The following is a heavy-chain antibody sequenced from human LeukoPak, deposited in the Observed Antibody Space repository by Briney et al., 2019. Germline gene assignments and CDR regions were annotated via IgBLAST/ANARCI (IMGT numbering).Heavy chain of an antibody. CDR1: GFTFSSYS. D-gene: IGHD5-18*01. CDR3: ARDQGGYSYGYDL. V-gene: IGHV3-48*01. Sequence: QSGGSLRLSCAASGFTFSSYSMNWVRQAPGKGLGWVSYISSRSSTIYYADSVKGRFTISRDNAKNSLYLQMNSLRAEDTAVYYCARDQGGYSYGYDLWGQGTLVTVSS. CDR2: ISSRSSTI. J-gene: IGHJ5*02.